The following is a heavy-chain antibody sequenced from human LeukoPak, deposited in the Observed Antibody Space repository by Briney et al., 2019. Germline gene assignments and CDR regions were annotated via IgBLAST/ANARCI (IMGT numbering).Heavy chain of an antibody. J-gene: IGHJ4*02. CDR1: GYTSTGYD. V-gene: IGHV1-8*01. CDR3: ARGRLNGNVDF. Sequence: ASVKVSCKTSGYTSTGYDINWVRQAAGQGFEWMGWTNPNSGDTGYAHNLQGRITITRDSSTATVFMELSSLRSEDTAMYYCARGRLNGNVDFWGQGTPVTVSS. CDR2: TNPNSGDT. D-gene: IGHD1-20*01.